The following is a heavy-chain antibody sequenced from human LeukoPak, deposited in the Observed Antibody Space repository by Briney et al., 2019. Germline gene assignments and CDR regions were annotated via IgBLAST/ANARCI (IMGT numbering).Heavy chain of an antibody. CDR2: INSDGSST. V-gene: IGHV3-74*01. D-gene: IGHD3-16*01. Sequence: GGSLRLSCAASGFTFSTYWMHWVRQAPGKGLVRVSHINSDGSSTSYADSVKGRFTISRDNAKNTLYLQMNSLRAEDTAVYYCARDVGGSPGYWGQGTLVTVSS. J-gene: IGHJ4*02. CDR1: GFTFSTYW. CDR3: ARDVGGSPGY.